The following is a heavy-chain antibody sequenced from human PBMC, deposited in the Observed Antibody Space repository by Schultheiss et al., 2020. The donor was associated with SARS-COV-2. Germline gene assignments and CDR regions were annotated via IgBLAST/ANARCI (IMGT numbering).Heavy chain of an antibody. D-gene: IGHD2-15*01. Sequence: SQTLSLTCTVSGGSISSFYWNWIRQPPEKGLEWIGNIYYSGSTYYNPSLKSRVTISVDTSKNQFSLKLSSVTAADTAVYYCARSGTGYCSGGSCYSYYYYGMDVWGQGTTVTVSS. J-gene: IGHJ6*02. CDR2: IYYSGST. V-gene: IGHV4-59*04. CDR3: ARSGTGYCSGGSCYSYYYYGMDV. CDR1: GGSISSFY.